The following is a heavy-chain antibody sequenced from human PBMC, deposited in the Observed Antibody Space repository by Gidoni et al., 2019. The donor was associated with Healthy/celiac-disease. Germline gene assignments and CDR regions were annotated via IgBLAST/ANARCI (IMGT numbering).Heavy chain of an antibody. J-gene: IGHJ4*02. CDR1: GGTFSSYA. CDR3: ASPSYYYDSSGYYYGFDY. V-gene: IGHV1-69*01. Sequence: QVQLVQSGAEVKKPGSSVKVSCKASGGTFSSYAISWVRQAPGQGLEWMGGIIPIFGTANYAQKFQGRVTITAGESTSTAYMELSSLRSEDTAVYYCASPSYYYDSSGYYYGFDYWGQGTLVTVSS. CDR2: IIPIFGTA. D-gene: IGHD3-22*01.